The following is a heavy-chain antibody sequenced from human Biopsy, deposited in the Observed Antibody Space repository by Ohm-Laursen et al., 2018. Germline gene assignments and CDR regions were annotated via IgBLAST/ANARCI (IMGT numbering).Heavy chain of an antibody. CDR1: GFNFDTYA. Sequence: SLRLSCAASGFNFDTYAMSWVHQAPGRGLECVSIISPSSAYTYYGDSVKGRFTISRDNSRNILHLQMNSLRAEDTAIYYCAKDWTSQYYYDTMDDYWGQGTLVTVSS. CDR3: AKDWTSQYYYDTMDDY. D-gene: IGHD3-22*01. J-gene: IGHJ4*02. CDR2: ISPSSAYT. V-gene: IGHV3-23*01.